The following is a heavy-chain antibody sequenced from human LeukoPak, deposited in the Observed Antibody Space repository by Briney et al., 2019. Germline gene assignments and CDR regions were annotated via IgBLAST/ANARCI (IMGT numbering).Heavy chain of an antibody. J-gene: IGHJ4*02. V-gene: IGHV4-59*01. CDR2: IYYSGST. CDR3: ARLGYSFGLYYFDY. CDR1: GGSISSYY. Sequence: SETLSLTCTVSGGSISSYYWSWIRQPPGKGLEWIGYIYYSGSTNYNPSLKSRVTISVDTSKNQFSLKLSSVTAADTAVYYCARLGYSFGLYYFDYWGQGTLVTVSS. D-gene: IGHD5-18*01.